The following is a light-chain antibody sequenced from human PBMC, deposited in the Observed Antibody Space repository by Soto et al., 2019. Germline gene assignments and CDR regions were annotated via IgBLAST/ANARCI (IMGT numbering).Light chain of an antibody. CDR2: FGS. CDR3: MQALQSLT. CDR1: QSLLYNNTYNY. Sequence: EIVMTQSPLTLPVTSGEPASISFRSSQSLLYNNTYNYLDWYVQKPGQSPQLLIYFGSNRAPGVPDRFSGSGSGTDFTLKINRVEAEDVGTYYCMQALQSLTFGQGTRLEI. J-gene: IGKJ5*01. V-gene: IGKV2-28*01.